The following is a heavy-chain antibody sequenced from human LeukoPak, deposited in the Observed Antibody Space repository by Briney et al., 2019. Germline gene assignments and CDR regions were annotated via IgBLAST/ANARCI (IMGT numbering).Heavy chain of an antibody. J-gene: IGHJ4*02. V-gene: IGHV4-34*01. Sequence: SETLSLTCAVYGGSFSGYYWSLIRQPPGKGLEWIGEINHSGSTNYSPSLNSRVTISVDTSKNQFSLKLSSVTAADTAVYYCAKGTAYEIGANWGSKFDYWGQGTLVTVSS. CDR1: GGSFSGYY. CDR3: AKGTAYEIGANWGSKFDY. D-gene: IGHD7-27*01. CDR2: INHSGST.